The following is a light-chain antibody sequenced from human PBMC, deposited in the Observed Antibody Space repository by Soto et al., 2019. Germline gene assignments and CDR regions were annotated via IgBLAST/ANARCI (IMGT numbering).Light chain of an antibody. Sequence: DVVITQYPASLAVSLCQTSPITSQSGQRVLYSSNNKNYLAWYQQKPGQPPKLLIYWASTRESGVPDRFSGSGSGTDFTLTISSLQAEDVAVYYCQQYYSTSITFGQGTRLEI. CDR2: WAS. CDR1: QRVLYSSNNKNY. CDR3: QQYYSTSIT. V-gene: IGKV4-1*01. J-gene: IGKJ5*01.